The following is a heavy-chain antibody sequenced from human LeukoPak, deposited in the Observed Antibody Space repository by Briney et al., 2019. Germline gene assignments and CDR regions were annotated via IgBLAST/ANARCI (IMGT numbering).Heavy chain of an antibody. D-gene: IGHD2-2*01. J-gene: IGHJ5*02. CDR1: GYTFTPYA. CDR2: FIAGNGDT. CDR3: ARARVPVPAQLNWFDP. Sequence: ASVKVSCKASGYTFTPYAIHWMRQAPGQRLEWMGWFIAGNGDTKYSQNFQGRLTFTRDTSASTAYMELSSLRSEDTAVYYCARARVPVPAQLNWFDPWGQGTLVTVSS. V-gene: IGHV1-3*01.